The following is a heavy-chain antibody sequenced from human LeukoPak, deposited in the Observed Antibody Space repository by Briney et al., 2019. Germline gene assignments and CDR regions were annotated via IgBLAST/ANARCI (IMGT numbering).Heavy chain of an antibody. CDR1: GINFRDYA. CDR2: ISASGGST. CDR3: AKDRDYGFWSGKLFDP. J-gene: IGHJ5*02. V-gene: IGHV3-23*01. D-gene: IGHD3-3*01. Sequence: GGSLRLSCAVSGINFRDYAMSWIRQTPGKGLEWVSAISASGGSTYHADSAKGRFTISRDNSQNTLYLEMKSLRVEDTAVYYCAKDRDYGFWSGKLFDPWGQGTSVTVSS.